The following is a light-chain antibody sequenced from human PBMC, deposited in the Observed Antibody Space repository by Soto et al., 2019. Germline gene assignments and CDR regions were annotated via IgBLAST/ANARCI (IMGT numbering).Light chain of an antibody. J-gene: IGKJ5*01. V-gene: IGKV3-20*01. Sequence: IVLTHSPGTLSLSPGERATLSCRASQSVSSTYLAWYRHKPGQAPRLLIYGASSRAAGIPDRFSGSGSGTDFTLTISRLEPEDFAVYYCQQYGSSLITFGQGTRLEIK. CDR1: QSVSSTY. CDR3: QQYGSSLIT. CDR2: GAS.